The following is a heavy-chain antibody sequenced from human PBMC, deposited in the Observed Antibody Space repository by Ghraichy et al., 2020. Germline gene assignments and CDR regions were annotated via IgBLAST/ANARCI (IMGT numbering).Heavy chain of an antibody. D-gene: IGHD3-3*01. J-gene: IGHJ3*02. CDR1: GYTFTSYD. CDR2: MNPNSGNT. CDR3: ARGPSYYDFWSGYYWSDDAFDI. Sequence: ASVKVSCKASGYTFTSYDINWVRQATGQGLEWMGWMNPNSGNTGYAQKFQGRVTMTRNTSISTAYMELSSLRSEDTAVYYCARGPSYYDFWSGYYWSDDAFDIWGQGTMVTVSS. V-gene: IGHV1-8*01.